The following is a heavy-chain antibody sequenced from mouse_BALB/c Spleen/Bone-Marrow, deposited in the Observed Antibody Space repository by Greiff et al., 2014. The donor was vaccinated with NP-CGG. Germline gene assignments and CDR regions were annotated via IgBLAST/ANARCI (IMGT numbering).Heavy chain of an antibody. V-gene: IGHV4-1*02. CDR2: INPDSSTI. Sequence: APGRIDFMSPFMRWHLQAPGTGIEWIGEINPDSSTINYTPSLKDKFIISRDNAKNTLYLQMSKVRSEDTALYYCAINAYYAMDYSVQPTSVTFAS. CDR1: RIDFMSPF. J-gene: IGHJ4*01. CDR3: AINAYYAMDY.